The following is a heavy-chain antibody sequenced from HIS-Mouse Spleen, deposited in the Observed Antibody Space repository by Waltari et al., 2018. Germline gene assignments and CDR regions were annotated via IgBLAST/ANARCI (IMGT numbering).Heavy chain of an antibody. CDR3: ARLGGAGGMDV. J-gene: IGHJ6*02. V-gene: IGHV3-21*01. CDR2: ISSSSSYI. Sequence: EVQLVESGGGLVKPGGSRRLSCAASGFPFSSLSMIWVRQAPGKWLEWVSSISSSSSYIYYADSVKGRFTISRDNAKNSLYLQMNSLRAEDTAVYYCARLGGAGGMDVWGQGTTVTVSS. CDR1: GFPFSSLS. D-gene: IGHD3-16*01.